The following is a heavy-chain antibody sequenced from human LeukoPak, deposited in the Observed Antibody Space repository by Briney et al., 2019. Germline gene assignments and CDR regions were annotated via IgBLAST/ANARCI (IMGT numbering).Heavy chain of an antibody. V-gene: IGHV1-69*13. CDR1: GDTFSSYV. D-gene: IGHD3-9*01. CDR2: INPVFGTA. J-gene: IGHJ6*02. Sequence: SVKVSCKASGDTFSSYVISWVRQAPGQGLEWMGGINPVFGTAHYAQKFQDRVTITADESTSTAYMELSSLRSEDTAVNYCAKTFLTAYDTYFYYYGLDVWGQGTPVTVSS. CDR3: AKTFLTAYDTYFYYYGLDV.